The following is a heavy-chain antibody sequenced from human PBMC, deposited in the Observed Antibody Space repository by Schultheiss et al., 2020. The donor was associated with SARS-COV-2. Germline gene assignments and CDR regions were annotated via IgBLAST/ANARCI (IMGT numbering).Heavy chain of an antibody. Sequence: GGSLRLSCAASGFTFSSYGMHWVRQAPGKGLEWVAVIWYDGSNKYYADSVKGRFTITRDNAKNSLYLQMNSLRAEDTAVYYCARERGYSSSPGLYYYYGMDVWGQGTTVTVSS. CDR3: ARERGYSSSPGLYYYYGMDV. CDR2: IWYDGSNK. CDR1: GFTFSSYG. D-gene: IGHD6-6*01. V-gene: IGHV3-33*08. J-gene: IGHJ6*02.